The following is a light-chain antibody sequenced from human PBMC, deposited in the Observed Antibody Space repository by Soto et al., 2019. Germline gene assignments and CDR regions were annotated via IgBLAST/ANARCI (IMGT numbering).Light chain of an antibody. CDR1: QSISSW. V-gene: IGKV1-5*01. Sequence: DIQMTQSPSTLSASVGDRVTITCRASQSISSWLAWYQQKPGKAPKLLIYAASSLQSGVPSRFSGSGSGTDFTLTISRLEPEDFAVYYCQQYNNWPPYTFGQGTKV. CDR2: AAS. CDR3: QQYNNWPPYT. J-gene: IGKJ2*01.